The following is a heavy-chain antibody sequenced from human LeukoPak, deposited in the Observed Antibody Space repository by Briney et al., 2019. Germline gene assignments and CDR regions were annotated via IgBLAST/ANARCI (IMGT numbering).Heavy chain of an antibody. D-gene: IGHD3-9*01. V-gene: IGHV1-18*01. CDR3: AHILTGYYMDY. CDR1: GYTFNSYG. CDR2: ISAYNGNT. J-gene: IGHJ4*02. Sequence: ASVNLSCKASGYTFNSYGFSWVRQAPGQGLEWMGWISAYNGNTNYAQKLQGRATMTTDTSTTTAYMELGSLSSDDTAVYYCAHILTGYYMDYWGQGTLVTVCS.